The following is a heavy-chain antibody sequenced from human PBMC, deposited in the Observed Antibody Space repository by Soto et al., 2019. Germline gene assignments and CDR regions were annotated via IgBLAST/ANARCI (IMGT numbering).Heavy chain of an antibody. J-gene: IGHJ6*02. CDR2: IMPVFHTT. D-gene: IGHD6-25*01. CDR3: ATATIAPVSATLYHYGMDV. Sequence: QVQLLQSGAEVKKPGSSVTVSCQASGGPFNNFAFTWVRQAPGQGLEWLGGIMPVFHTTNIAQTFQDRITVTADDFTTTVYMEMTSLRYDDTAVYYCATATIAPVSATLYHYGMDVWGQGTTVTVSS. CDR1: GGPFNNFA. V-gene: IGHV1-69*01.